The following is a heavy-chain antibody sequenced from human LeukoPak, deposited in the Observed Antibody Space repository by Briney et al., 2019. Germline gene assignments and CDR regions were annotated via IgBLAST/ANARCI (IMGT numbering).Heavy chain of an antibody. CDR3: AREYCSSTSCQHWFDP. CDR2: VNPNSGNT. V-gene: IGHV1-8*03. Sequence: ASVKVSCKASGYTFTSYDINWVRQATGQGLEWMGWVNPNSGNTGYAQKFQGRVTITRNTSISTAYMELSSLRSEDTVVYYCAREYCSSTSCQHWFDPWGQGTLVTVSS. CDR1: GYTFTSYD. D-gene: IGHD2-2*01. J-gene: IGHJ5*02.